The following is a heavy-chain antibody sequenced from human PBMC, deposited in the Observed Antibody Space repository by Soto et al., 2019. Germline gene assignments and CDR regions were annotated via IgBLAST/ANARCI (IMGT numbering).Heavy chain of an antibody. Sequence: QIHLVQSGGEVKKPGASVKVAFKTSGYTFTTYGIIWVRPAPGQGLECMGWITPFNDNTNYAKNLHGRVTMTTDTYTNTAYLELRILESDATDVYDCASTDKGDCVPPLDNWGQGTLVTVSS. CDR3: ASTDKGDCVPPLDN. D-gene: IGHD2-21*02. V-gene: IGHV1-18*01. CDR1: GYTFTTYG. J-gene: IGHJ4*02. CDR2: ITPFNDNT.